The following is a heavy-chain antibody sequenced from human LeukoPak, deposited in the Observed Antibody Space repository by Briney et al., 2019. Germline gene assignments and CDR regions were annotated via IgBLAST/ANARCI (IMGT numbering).Heavy chain of an antibody. CDR3: ARSPRSMITFGGVIVFDY. D-gene: IGHD3-16*02. CDR1: GGSISSGGYY. Sequence: SETLSLTCIVSGGSISSGGYYWSWIRQHPGKGLEWIGYIYYSGSTYYNPSLKSRVTISVDTSKNQFSLKLSSVTAADTAVYYCARSPRSMITFGGVIVFDYWGQGTLVTVSS. J-gene: IGHJ4*02. V-gene: IGHV4-31*03. CDR2: IYYSGST.